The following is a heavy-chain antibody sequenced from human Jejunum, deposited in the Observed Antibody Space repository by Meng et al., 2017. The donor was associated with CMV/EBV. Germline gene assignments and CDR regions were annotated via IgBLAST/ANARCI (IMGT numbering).Heavy chain of an antibody. CDR2: ISVKNGEA. J-gene: IGHJ2*01. D-gene: IGHD6-13*01. Sequence: QVQLVHSGADAKKPGASMKVSCKASGYIFTNYDISWVRQAPGQGLEWMGWISVKNGEAKYPQNFQGRVTMTTDTTTSTAYMELRSLTSDDTAVYYCARYVPNGSFWYFDFWGRGTLVTVFS. CDR3: ARYVPNGSFWYFDF. CDR1: GYIFTNYD. V-gene: IGHV1-18*01.